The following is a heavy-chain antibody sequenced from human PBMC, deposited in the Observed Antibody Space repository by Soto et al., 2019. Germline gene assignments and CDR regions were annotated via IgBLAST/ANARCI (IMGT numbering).Heavy chain of an antibody. J-gene: IGHJ4*02. D-gene: IGHD3-9*01. Sequence: GGSLRLSCAASGFTFSSYAMSWVRQAPGKGLEWVAVISYDGSNKYYADSVKGRFTISRDNSKNTLYLQMNSLRAEDTAVYYCARGPDYDILTGYYLWGQGTLVTVSS. CDR1: GFTFSSYA. CDR3: ARGPDYDILTGYYL. V-gene: IGHV3-30-3*01. CDR2: ISYDGSNK.